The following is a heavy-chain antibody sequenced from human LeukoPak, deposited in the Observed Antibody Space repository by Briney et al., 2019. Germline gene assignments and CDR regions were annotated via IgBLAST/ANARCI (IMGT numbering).Heavy chain of an antibody. J-gene: IGHJ4*02. V-gene: IGHV1-8*01. CDR1: GYTFTSYD. CDR2: MNPNSGNT. Sequence: ASVKVSCKASGYTFTSYDINWVRQATGQGLEWMGWMNPNSGNTGYAQKFQGRVTLTRDKSTSTVYMELSSLTSDGTAVYYCARTYCAEDCSIRYFDYWGQGTLVTVSS. CDR3: ARTYCAEDCSIRYFDY. D-gene: IGHD2-21*02.